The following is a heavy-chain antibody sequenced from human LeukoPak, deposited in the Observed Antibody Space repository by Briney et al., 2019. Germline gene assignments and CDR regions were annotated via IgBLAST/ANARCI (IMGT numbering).Heavy chain of an antibody. Sequence: SETLSLTCAVYGGPFSGYYWSWIRQPPGKGREWFGEINHSGSTNYNPSLKSRVTISVVTSKNQFSLKLSSVTASDTAVYYCARGGLLWFGGRRFDPWGQGTLVTVSS. D-gene: IGHD3-10*01. V-gene: IGHV4-34*01. CDR1: GGPFSGYY. J-gene: IGHJ5*02. CDR2: INHSGST. CDR3: ARGGLLWFGGRRFDP.